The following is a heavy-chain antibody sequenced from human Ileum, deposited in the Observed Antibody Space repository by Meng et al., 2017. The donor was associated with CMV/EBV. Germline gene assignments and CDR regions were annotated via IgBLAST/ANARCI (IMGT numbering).Heavy chain of an antibody. CDR3: ARSVGRYNLFDP. Sequence: GGSLRLSCAASGFTFSSYSMNWVRQAPGKGLEWVSRINGDGASTTYADSVKGRFTISRDNPRNTVYLEMNSVRPEDTAVYYCARSVGRYNLFDPWGQGTLVTVSS. CDR1: GFTFSSYS. CDR2: INGDGAST. V-gene: IGHV3-74*01. J-gene: IGHJ5*02.